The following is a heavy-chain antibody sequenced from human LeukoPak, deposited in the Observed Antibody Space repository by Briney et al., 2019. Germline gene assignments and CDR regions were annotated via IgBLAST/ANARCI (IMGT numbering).Heavy chain of an antibody. CDR1: GYSISSGFH. D-gene: IGHD2-2*01. V-gene: IGHV4-38-2*02. CDR3: ARDGLRCSGSNCYSVDI. Sequence: PSETLSLTCTVSGYSISSGFHWGWIRQPPGKGLEWIGSKYHTGSTYYNPSLRSRVTLSVDTSKNQFSLKLSSVTAADTAVYYCARDGLRCSGSNCYSVDIWGQGTMVTVSS. CDR2: KYHTGST. J-gene: IGHJ3*02.